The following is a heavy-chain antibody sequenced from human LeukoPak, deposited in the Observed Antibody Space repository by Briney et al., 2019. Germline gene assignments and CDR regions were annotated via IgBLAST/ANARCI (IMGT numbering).Heavy chain of an antibody. CDR1: GFTFSSHA. Sequence: QPGRSLRLSCAASGFTFSSHAMHWVRQAPGKGLEWVAVISYDGSNKYYADSVKGRFTISRDNSKNTLYLQMNSLRAEDTAVYYCVFNFWSGGEKANYYMDVWGKGTTVTVSS. J-gene: IGHJ6*03. V-gene: IGHV3-30-3*01. CDR3: VFNFWSGGEKANYYMDV. CDR2: ISYDGSNK. D-gene: IGHD3-3*01.